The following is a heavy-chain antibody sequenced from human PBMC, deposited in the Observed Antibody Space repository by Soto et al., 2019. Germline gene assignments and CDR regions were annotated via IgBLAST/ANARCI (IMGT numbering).Heavy chain of an antibody. CDR1: GYTFTSYG. D-gene: IGHD3-10*01. V-gene: IGHV1-18*01. CDR3: ARDTRAYGSGTNWFDP. J-gene: IGHJ5*02. CDR2: ISAYNGNT. Sequence: ASVKVSCKASGYTFTSYGISWVRQAPGQGLEWMGWISAYNGNTSYAQKLQGRVTMTTDTSTSTAYMELRSLRSDDTAVYYCARDTRAYGSGTNWFDPWGQGTLVTVS.